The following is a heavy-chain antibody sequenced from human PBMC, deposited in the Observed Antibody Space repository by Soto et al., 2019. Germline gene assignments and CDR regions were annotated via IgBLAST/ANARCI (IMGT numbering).Heavy chain of an antibody. CDR2: MSHSGGT. V-gene: IGHV4-34*01. J-gene: IGHJ3*02. CDR1: DGFVSSCSYY. CDR3: ARVERGTATTVVDAFDI. Sequence: SETPALTCAVYDGFVSSCSYYWSWIRQPPGKGLEWIGEMSHSGGTHFNPSLKSRVTISVDTSKNQFSLKMSSVTAADTALYYCARVERGTATTVVDAFDIWGPGTMVTVSS. D-gene: IGHD1-1*01.